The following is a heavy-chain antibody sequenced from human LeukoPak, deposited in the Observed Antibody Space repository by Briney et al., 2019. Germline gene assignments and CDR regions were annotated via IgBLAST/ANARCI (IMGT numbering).Heavy chain of an antibody. D-gene: IGHD5-24*01. J-gene: IGHJ4*02. CDR2: IYYSGST. CDR3: ARGVRWLQLSYFDY. Sequence: SQTLSLTCPVSSGSISSGVYYWSWIRQHPGKGLEWIGYIYYSGSTYYNPSLKSRVTISVDTSKNQFSPKLSSVTAADTAVYYCARGVRWLQLSYFDYWGQGTLVTVSS. CDR1: SGSISSGVYY. V-gene: IGHV4-31*03.